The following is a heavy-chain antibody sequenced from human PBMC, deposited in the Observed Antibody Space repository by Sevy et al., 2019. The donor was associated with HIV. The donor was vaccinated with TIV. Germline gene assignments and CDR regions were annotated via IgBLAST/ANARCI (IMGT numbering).Heavy chain of an antibody. CDR2: ISAHNANT. CDR1: GYSFSNYG. CDR3: ARAVPYYDILPGRNYFDY. D-gene: IGHD3-9*01. J-gene: IGHJ4*02. Sequence: ASVKVSCKASGYSFSNYGISWVRQAPGQGLEWMGWISAHNANTNYAQKLQDKVTMTTDTSTSTAYMGLRSLRSDDTAVYYCARAVPYYDILPGRNYFDYWGQGTLVTVSS. V-gene: IGHV1-18*01.